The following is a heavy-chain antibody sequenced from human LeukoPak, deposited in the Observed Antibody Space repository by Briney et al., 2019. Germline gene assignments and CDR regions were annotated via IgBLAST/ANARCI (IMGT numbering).Heavy chain of an antibody. CDR1: GDSINSYY. J-gene: IGHJ6*03. Sequence: SETLSLTCTGSGDSINSYYWSWIRQPPGKGVKWIGNIYYSGIIKYNPSLKSRLTISLDTFKNQFSLKLSSVTAADTAVYYCARTGDRTGYYYYYMDVWGKGTTVTVSS. D-gene: IGHD7-27*01. V-gene: IGHV4-59*01. CDR2: IYYSGII. CDR3: ARTGDRTGYYYYYMDV.